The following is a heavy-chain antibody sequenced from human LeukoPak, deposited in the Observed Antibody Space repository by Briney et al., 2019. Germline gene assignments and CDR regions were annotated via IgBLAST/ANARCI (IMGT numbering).Heavy chain of an antibody. J-gene: IGHJ4*02. D-gene: IGHD6-6*01. CDR1: GGSITNYY. CDR2: VYASGAT. Sequence: SETLSLTCTVSGGSITNYYWSWIRQPPGEGLEWIGYVYASGATNSNPSLKSRVTISVDTSKNQFSLKLSSVTAADTAVYYCARMYGSSSGRPFDYWGQGTLVTVSS. V-gene: IGHV4-59*01. CDR3: ARMYGSSSGRPFDY.